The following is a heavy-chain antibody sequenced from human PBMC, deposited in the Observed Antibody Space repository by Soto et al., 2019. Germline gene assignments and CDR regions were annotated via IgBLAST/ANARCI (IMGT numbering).Heavy chain of an antibody. CDR2: ISSSSSYT. CDR1: GFTFSDYY. CDR3: ARRDYDSSGYHAVLI. V-gene: IGHV3-11*06. J-gene: IGHJ3*02. D-gene: IGHD3-22*01. Sequence: QVQLVESGGGLVQPGGSLRLSCAASGFTFSDYYMSWIRQAPGKGLEWVSYISSSSSYTNYADSVKGRFTISRDNAKNSLYLQMNSLRAEDTAVYYFARRDYDSSGYHAVLIWGQGTMVTVSS.